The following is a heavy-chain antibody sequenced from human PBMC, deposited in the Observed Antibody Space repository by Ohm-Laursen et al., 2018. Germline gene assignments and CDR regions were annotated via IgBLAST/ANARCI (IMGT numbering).Heavy chain of an antibody. Sequence: GTLSLTCPVSGGSISSYYWSWIRQPPGKGLEWIGYIYYSGSTNYNPSLKSRVTISVDTSKNQFSLKLSSVTAADTAVYYCARGIPRATLDPWGQGTLVSVSS. CDR1: GGSISSYY. CDR3: ARGIPRATLDP. CDR2: IYYSGST. J-gene: IGHJ5*02. V-gene: IGHV4-59*01. D-gene: IGHD5-12*01.